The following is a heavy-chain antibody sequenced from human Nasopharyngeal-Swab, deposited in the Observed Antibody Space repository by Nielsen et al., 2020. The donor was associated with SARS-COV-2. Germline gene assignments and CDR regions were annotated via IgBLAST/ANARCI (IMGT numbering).Heavy chain of an antibody. V-gene: IGHV1-2*06. CDR3: VREGDNWEFDS. D-gene: IGHD1-26*01. CDR2: INPSNGVT. Sequence: ASVKVSCKASGYTFTGFYVHWVRQDPGQGLEGWGRINPSNGVTIYAQKFQGRVIITRDTSNSTVDMELSRLRSDDTAVYYCVREGDNWEFDSWGQGTLVTVSS. CDR1: GYTFTGFY. J-gene: IGHJ4*02.